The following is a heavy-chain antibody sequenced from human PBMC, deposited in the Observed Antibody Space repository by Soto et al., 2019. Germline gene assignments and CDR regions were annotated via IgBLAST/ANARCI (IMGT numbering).Heavy chain of an antibody. Sequence: QVQLVQSGAEVKKPGASVKVSCKASGYTFTSKGISWVRQAPAKGLEGMGWTSSKMVTTNYAQNLQGRVTMTTDTSTSTAYMELRSLRSDDTAVYYCARAKGTDMITFGGVIEVYNWFDPWGQGTLVTVSS. CDR1: GYTFTSKG. CDR2: TSSKMVTT. CDR3: ARAKGTDMITFGGVIEVYNWFDP. D-gene: IGHD3-16*02. V-gene: IGHV1-18*01. J-gene: IGHJ5*02.